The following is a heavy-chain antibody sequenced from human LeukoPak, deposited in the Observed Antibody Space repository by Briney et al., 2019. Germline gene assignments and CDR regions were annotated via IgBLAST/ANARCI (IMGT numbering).Heavy chain of an antibody. CDR1: GYTFTNYG. J-gene: IGHJ4*02. D-gene: IGHD6-6*01. CDR2: ISAYTGNT. Sequence: GASVKVSCKASGYTFTNYGITWVRQAPGQGLEWMGWISAYTGNTNYAQKIQGRVTMTTDTPTSTAYMELRSLRSDDTAVYYCARDSPQSSSDYWSQGTLVTVSS. CDR3: ARDSPQSSSDY. V-gene: IGHV1-18*01.